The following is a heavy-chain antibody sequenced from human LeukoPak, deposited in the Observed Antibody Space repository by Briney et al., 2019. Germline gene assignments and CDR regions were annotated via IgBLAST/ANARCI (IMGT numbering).Heavy chain of an antibody. J-gene: IGHJ6*03. CDR3: ARHWNYGDYYYYYMDV. CDR2: ISGSGGST. V-gene: IGHV3-23*01. Sequence: GGSLRLSCAASGFTFSIYAMSWVRQAPGRGLEWVSTISGSGGSTYYADSVKGRFTISRDNSKNTLYLQMNSLRAEDTAVYYCARHWNYGDYYYYYMDVWGKGTTVTVS. CDR1: GFTFSIYA. D-gene: IGHD1-7*01.